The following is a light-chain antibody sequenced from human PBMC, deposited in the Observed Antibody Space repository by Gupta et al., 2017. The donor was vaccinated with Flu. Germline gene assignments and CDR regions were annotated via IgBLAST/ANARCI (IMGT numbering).Light chain of an antibody. CDR3: LQHNSYPLT. CDR1: QGVRND. Sequence: DIQMTQSPSSLSASVGDRVTITCRASQGVRNDLAWYQQKPGKAPQRLIYFASTLESGVPSRFSGSGSGTEFTLTISSLQPEDFATYFCLQHNSYPLTFGGGTKVEIK. J-gene: IGKJ4*01. V-gene: IGKV1-17*01. CDR2: FAS.